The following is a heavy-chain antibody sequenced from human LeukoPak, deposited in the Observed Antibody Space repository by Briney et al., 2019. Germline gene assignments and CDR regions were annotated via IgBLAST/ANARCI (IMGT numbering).Heavy chain of an antibody. CDR2: ISSSGSTM. D-gene: IGHD6-6*01. Sequence: PGGSLRLSCAASGFTFSSYEMNWVRQAPGKGLEWVSYISSSGSTMYYADSVKGRFTISRDNAKNSLYLQMNSLRAEDTAVYYCSNLSMAWLDYWGQGTLVTVSS. CDR3: SNLSMAWLDY. CDR1: GFTFSSYE. J-gene: IGHJ4*02. V-gene: IGHV3-48*03.